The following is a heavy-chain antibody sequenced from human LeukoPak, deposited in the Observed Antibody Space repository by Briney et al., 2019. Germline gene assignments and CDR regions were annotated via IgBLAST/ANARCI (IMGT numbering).Heavy chain of an antibody. CDR1: GFNVISNY. CDR2: IYSGGST. CDR3: ANGGRYYDSSGHY. J-gene: IGHJ4*02. V-gene: IGHV3-66*01. D-gene: IGHD3-22*01. Sequence: PGGSLRLSCATSGFNVISNYMSWVRQAPGKGLEWVSVIYSGGSTYYAASVKGRFTISRDKSKNTLYLQMSSLRVDDTATYYCANGGRYYDSSGHYWGQGTLVTVSS.